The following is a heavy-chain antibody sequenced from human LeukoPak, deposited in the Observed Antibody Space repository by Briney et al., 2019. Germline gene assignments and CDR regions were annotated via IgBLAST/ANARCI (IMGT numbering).Heavy chain of an antibody. J-gene: IGHJ4*02. D-gene: IGHD3-22*01. CDR2: ISAYNGNT. CDR3: ARAPAEYYDSSGYPLHFDY. CDR1: GYTFTSYG. V-gene: IGHV1-18*01. Sequence: GASVKVSCKASGYTFTSYGISWVRQAPGQGLEWMGWISAYNGNTNYAQKLQGRVTRTTDTSTSTAYMELRSLRSDDTAVYYCARAPAEYYDSSGYPLHFDYWGQGTLVTVSS.